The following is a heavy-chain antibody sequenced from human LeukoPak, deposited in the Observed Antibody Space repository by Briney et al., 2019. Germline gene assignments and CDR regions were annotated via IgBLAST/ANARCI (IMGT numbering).Heavy chain of an antibody. V-gene: IGHV4-59*01. J-gene: IGHJ4*02. CDR3: ARYQYSSGWYYFDY. CDR1: GGSISSYY. CDR2: IYYSGST. D-gene: IGHD6-19*01. Sequence: PSETLSLTCTVSGGSISSYYWSWIRQPPGKGLEWIGYIYYSGSTNYNPSLKSRVTISVDTSKNQFSLKLSSVTAADTAVYYCARYQYSSGWYYFDYRGQGTLVTVSS.